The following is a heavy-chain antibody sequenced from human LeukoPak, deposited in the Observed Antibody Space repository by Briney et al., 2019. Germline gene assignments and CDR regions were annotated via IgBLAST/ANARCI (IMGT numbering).Heavy chain of an antibody. D-gene: IGHD3-10*01. V-gene: IGHV3-48*03. CDR3: AREYYYGSGSYLGSFDY. Sequence: GGSLRLPCAASGFTFSSYEMNWVRQAPGKGLEWVSYISSSGSTIYYADSVKGRFTISRDNAKNPLYLQMNSLRAEDTAVYYCAREYYYGSGSYLGSFDYWGQGTLVTVSS. CDR1: GFTFSSYE. CDR2: ISSSGSTI. J-gene: IGHJ4*02.